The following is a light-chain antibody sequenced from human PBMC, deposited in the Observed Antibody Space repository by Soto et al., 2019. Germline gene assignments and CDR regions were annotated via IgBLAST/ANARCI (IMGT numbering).Light chain of an antibody. V-gene: IGKV3-15*01. CDR3: QQYGSSPQT. J-gene: IGKJ1*01. CDR2: GAS. CDR1: HSVNTN. Sequence: VMTQSPASLSVSPGXRATLSCRASHSVNTNLAWYQQKPGQAPRLLIYGASTRASGIPARFSGSGSGTEFTLTVSSLQSEDFAVYYCQQYGSSPQTFGQGTKVDIK.